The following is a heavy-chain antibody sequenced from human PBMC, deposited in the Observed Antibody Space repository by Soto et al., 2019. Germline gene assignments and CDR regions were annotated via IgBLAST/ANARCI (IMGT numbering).Heavy chain of an antibody. Sequence: QVQLVQSGAEVKKPGASVKVSCKTSGYTFTRYDINWVRQATGQGLEWMGWMNPKSGYTGSAQRFQGRITMTRDTSISTAYMELRSLRSEDTAMYYCARTDGDLEYWGQGTLVTVSS. CDR2: MNPKSGYT. D-gene: IGHD4-17*01. CDR3: ARTDGDLEY. V-gene: IGHV1-8*01. CDR1: GYTFTRYD. J-gene: IGHJ4*01.